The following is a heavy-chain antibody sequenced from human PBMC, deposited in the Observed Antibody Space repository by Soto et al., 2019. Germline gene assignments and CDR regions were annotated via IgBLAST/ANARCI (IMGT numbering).Heavy chain of an antibody. CDR3: ARARGGDSGDYASLFDR. J-gene: IGHJ5*02. CDR1: GGSFSIGDYI. D-gene: IGHD4-17*01. V-gene: IGHV4-30-4*01. CDR2: IHDSGNT. Sequence: LSLNCSGFGGSFSIGDYIWSWIRQRPGKGLEWIGYIHDSGNTYYNPSLKSRVTISLDASKNQFSLKVTSMTAADTAVYFCARARGGDSGDYASLFDRWGQGNLVTVSS.